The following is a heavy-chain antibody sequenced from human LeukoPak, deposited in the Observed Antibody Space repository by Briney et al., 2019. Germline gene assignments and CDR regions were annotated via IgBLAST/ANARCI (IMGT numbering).Heavy chain of an antibody. V-gene: IGHV3-74*01. CDR1: GFTFSSYW. CDR3: ARGMAGSSRFDN. J-gene: IGHJ4*02. CDR2: INNDGSSI. Sequence: GGSLRLSCAASGFTFSSYWMHWARQAPGKGLVWVSRINNDGSSIIYADSVKGRFTISRDNAKNTLYLQMNSLRAEDTAVYYCARGMAGSSRFDNWGQGTLVTVSS. D-gene: IGHD6-19*01.